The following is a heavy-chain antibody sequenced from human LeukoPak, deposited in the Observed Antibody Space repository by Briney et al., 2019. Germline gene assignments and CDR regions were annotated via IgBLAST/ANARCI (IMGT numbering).Heavy chain of an antibody. CDR1: GFTFSSYA. CDR2: ISYDGSNK. Sequence: GGSLRLSCAASGFTFSSYAMHWVRQAPCKGLEWVAVISYDGSNKYYADSVKGRFTISRDNSKNTLYLQMNSLRAEDTAVYYCAREFLPAAAIYGYWGQGTLVTVSS. J-gene: IGHJ4*02. CDR3: AREFLPAAAIYGY. D-gene: IGHD2-2*01. V-gene: IGHV3-30-3*01.